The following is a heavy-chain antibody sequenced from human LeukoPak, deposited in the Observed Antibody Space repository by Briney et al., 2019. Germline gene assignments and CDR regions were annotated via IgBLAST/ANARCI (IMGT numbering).Heavy chain of an antibody. CDR1: GFTFSNFG. V-gene: IGHV3-23*01. CDR3: ARGNLGYRSGGSCPMGY. D-gene: IGHD2-15*01. CDR2: ISGSGGST. J-gene: IGHJ4*02. Sequence: GGSLRLSCAASGFTFSNFGMSWVRQAPGKGLEWVSAISGSGGSTYYADSVKGRFTISRDNSKNTLYLQMNSLRAEDTAVYYCARGNLGYRSGGSCPMGYWGQGTLVTVSS.